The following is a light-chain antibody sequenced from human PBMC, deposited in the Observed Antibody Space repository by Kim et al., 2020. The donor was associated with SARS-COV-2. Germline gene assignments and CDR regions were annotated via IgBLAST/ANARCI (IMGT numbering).Light chain of an antibody. CDR2: DAS. CDR1: QSISSW. Sequence: SASVGDRVTITCRASQSISSWLAWYQQKPGKAPKLLIYDASSLESGVPSRFSGSGSGTEFTLTISSLQPDDSATYYCQQYNSYPLTFGGGTKVDIK. J-gene: IGKJ4*01. CDR3: QQYNSYPLT. V-gene: IGKV1-5*01.